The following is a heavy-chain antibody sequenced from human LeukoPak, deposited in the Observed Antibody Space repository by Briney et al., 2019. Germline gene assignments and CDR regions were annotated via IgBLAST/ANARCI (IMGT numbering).Heavy chain of an antibody. J-gene: IGHJ4*01. Sequence: GGSLRLSCAASGFDFSSYAMHWVRQAPGKGLEWMAVIIYDGSNKNYADSVKGRFTISRDNSRNTLYMKMNSLRVEDTAVYYRARGVGETLSGWTLDYWGHGTLVAVSP. CDR3: ARGVGETLSGWTLDY. V-gene: IGHV3-30*04. CDR2: IIYDGSNK. CDR1: GFDFSSYA. D-gene: IGHD6-19*01.